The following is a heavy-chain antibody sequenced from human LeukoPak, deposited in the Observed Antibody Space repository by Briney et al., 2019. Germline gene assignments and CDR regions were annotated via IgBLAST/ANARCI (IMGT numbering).Heavy chain of an antibody. Sequence: ASVKVSCKASGYTFTSYGISWVRQAPGQGLEWMGRINPNSGGTNYAQKFQGRVTMTRDTSISTAYMELSRLRSDDTAVYYCAREQLWFDYWGQGTLVTVSS. CDR3: AREQLWFDY. D-gene: IGHD5-18*01. CDR2: INPNSGGT. J-gene: IGHJ5*01. V-gene: IGHV1-2*06. CDR1: GYTFTSYG.